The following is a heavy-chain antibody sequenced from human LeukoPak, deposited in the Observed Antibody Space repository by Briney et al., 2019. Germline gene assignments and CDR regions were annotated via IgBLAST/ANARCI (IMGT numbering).Heavy chain of an antibody. J-gene: IGHJ4*02. CDR1: GFTFSSYA. CDR2: ISGTGGST. Sequence: QPGGSLRLSCAASGFTFSSYAMGWVRKAPGKGLEWLSVISGTGGSTNYADSVKGRFTVSRDNAKNTLYLQMNSLRAEDTAVYYCARELASGDWGQGTLVTVSS. CDR3: ARELASGD. D-gene: IGHD6-13*01. V-gene: IGHV3-23*01.